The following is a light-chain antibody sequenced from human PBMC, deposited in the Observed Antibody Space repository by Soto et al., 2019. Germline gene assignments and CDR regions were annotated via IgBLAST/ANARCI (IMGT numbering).Light chain of an antibody. V-gene: IGKV1-5*03. CDR2: KAS. CDR1: QTISSW. J-gene: IGKJ1*01. CDR3: QQYNSHSPWT. Sequence: DIQMTQSPSTLSGSIGDRVTITCRASQTISSWLAWYQQKPGKAPKLLIYKASTLKSGVPSRFSGSGSGTEFTLTISSLQPDDFAIYYCQQYNSHSPWTFGQGTKVDI.